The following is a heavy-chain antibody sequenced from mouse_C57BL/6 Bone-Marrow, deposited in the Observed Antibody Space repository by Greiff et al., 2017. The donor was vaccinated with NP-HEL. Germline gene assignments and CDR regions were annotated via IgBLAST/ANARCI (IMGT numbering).Heavy chain of an antibody. CDR3: ARETAQAPAWFAY. CDR2: IDPSDSYT. V-gene: IGHV1-69*01. J-gene: IGHJ3*01. CDR1: GYTFTSYW. Sequence: QVQLQQPGAELVMPGASVKLSCKASGYTFTSYWMHWVKQRPGQGLEWIGEIDPSDSYTNYNQKFKGKSTLTVDKSSSTAYMQLSSLTSEDSAVYYCARETAQAPAWFAYWGQGTLVTVSA. D-gene: IGHD3-2*02.